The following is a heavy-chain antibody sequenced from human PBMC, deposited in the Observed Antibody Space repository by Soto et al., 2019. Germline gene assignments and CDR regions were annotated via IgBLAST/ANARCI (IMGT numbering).Heavy chain of an antibody. CDR2: INQDGSDR. Sequence: GGSLRLSCAGSGFPFSNNWMSWVRQAPGKGLEWVANINQDGSDRRYVGSAVGRFTISRDNAKNSLFLQMSSLGVEDTAIYYCARDVAFYNSFDPWGQGTLVTVSS. J-gene: IGHJ5*02. CDR1: GFPFSNNW. V-gene: IGHV3-7*01. CDR3: ARDVAFYNSFDP.